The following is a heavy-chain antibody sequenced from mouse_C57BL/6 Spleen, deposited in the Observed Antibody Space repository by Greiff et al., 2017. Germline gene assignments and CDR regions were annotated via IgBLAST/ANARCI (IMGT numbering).Heavy chain of an antibody. Sequence: VQLQESGAELVKPGASVKISCKASGYAFSSYWMNWVKQRPGKGLEWIGHIYPGDGDTNYNGKFKGKATLTADKSSSTAYMQLSSLTSEDSAVYFCARSPYYDYGAMDYWGQGTSVTVSS. V-gene: IGHV1-80*01. CDR2: IYPGDGDT. CDR3: ARSPYYDYGAMDY. J-gene: IGHJ4*01. D-gene: IGHD2-4*01. CDR1: GYAFSSYW.